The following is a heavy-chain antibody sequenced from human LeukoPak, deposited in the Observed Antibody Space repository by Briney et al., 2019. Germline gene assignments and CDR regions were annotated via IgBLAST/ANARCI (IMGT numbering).Heavy chain of an antibody. CDR3: ARVFYGSGSHPSDY. V-gene: IGHV1-18*01. CDR1: GYTFTSYG. Sequence: ASVKVSCKASGYTFTSYGISWVRQAPGQGLEWMGWISAYNGNTNYAQKLQGRVTMTTDTSTSTAYMELRSLRSDDTAVYYCARVFYGSGSHPSDYWGQGTLVTVSS. D-gene: IGHD3-10*01. J-gene: IGHJ4*02. CDR2: ISAYNGNT.